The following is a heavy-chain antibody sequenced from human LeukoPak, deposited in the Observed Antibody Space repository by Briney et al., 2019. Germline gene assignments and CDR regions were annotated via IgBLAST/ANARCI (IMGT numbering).Heavy chain of an antibody. CDR2: IYPADSDT. V-gene: IGHV5-51*01. CDR1: GYTFTSSW. CDR3: ARHITASNYGYYYYYMDV. Sequence: GEPLKISCQVSGYTFTSSWIAWLRQMPGKGLEWMGIIYPADSDTRYKPSFEGQVTISADKSISTAYLQWSSLKASDTAMYYCARHITASNYGYYYYYMDVWGTGTAVTVSS. D-gene: IGHD4/OR15-4a*01. J-gene: IGHJ6*03.